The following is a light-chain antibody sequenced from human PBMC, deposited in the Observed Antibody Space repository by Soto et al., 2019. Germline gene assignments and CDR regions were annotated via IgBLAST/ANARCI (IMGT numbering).Light chain of an antibody. Sequence: DIHMTQSPSTLSASVGDIVTITCRASQAVNSWLAWFQQKPGMAPKLVIYDVSSLQSGVPSRFSGSGSGTEFTLTISSLQPDDFATYYCHQYNSYPITVGQGTRWRL. CDR1: QAVNSW. CDR3: HQYNSYPIT. J-gene: IGKJ5*01. CDR2: DVS. V-gene: IGKV1-5*01.